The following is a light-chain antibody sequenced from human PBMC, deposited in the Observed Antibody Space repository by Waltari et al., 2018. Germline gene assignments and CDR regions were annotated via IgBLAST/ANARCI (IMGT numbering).Light chain of an antibody. CDR3: MQGTHWPWT. J-gene: IGKJ1*01. V-gene: IGKV2-30*01. CDR2: KVS. Sequence: DVVLTQSPLSLPVTLGQPASISCTSSQSLVYSDGNIYLSWFHQRPGQSPRRLIHKVSNRNSGVPDRFSGSGSHSDFTLRISRVEAEDIGFYFCMQGTHWPWTFGQGTRVEIK. CDR1: QSLVYSDGNIY.